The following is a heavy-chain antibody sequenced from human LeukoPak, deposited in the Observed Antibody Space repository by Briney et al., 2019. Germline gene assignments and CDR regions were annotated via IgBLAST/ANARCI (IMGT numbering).Heavy chain of an antibody. Sequence: TGGSLRLSCAASGFTFSDYYMNWVRQAPGKGLECASSISGGGTTIFYADSVKGRFTVSRDNAKNSLYLQMNSLRDEDTAVYCCARDPISPQLEETAWGKGTTVIVSS. CDR1: GFTFSDYY. CDR2: ISGGGTTI. V-gene: IGHV3-11*01. CDR3: ARDPISPQLEETA. D-gene: IGHD1-1*01. J-gene: IGHJ6*04.